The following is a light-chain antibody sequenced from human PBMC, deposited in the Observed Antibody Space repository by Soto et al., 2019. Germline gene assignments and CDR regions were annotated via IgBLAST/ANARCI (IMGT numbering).Light chain of an antibody. CDR3: SSYTNTIPPYV. J-gene: IGLJ1*01. CDR1: SSDIGGSNF. V-gene: IGLV2-14*01. Sequence: QSALTQPASVSGSPGQSITISCTGTSSDIGGSNFVSWYQQHPGRAPKLIIYEVSNRPSGVSDRFSGSKSGNTASLTISGLQAEDEADYYCSSYTNTIPPYVFGTGTKSPS. CDR2: EVS.